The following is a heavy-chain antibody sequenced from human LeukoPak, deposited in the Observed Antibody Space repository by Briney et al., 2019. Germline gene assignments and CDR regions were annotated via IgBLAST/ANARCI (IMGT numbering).Heavy chain of an antibody. CDR2: IYYSGST. J-gene: IGHJ4*02. CDR1: GGTVSGYY. D-gene: IGHD6-19*01. Sequence: SETLSRTCTVSGGTVSGYYWSWIRQPPGKGLEWIGFIYYSGSTTYNPSLTSRVTISVYTAKNQLSLRLNSVTAADSATYYCARGGWSLDYWGQGTLVTVSS. V-gene: IGHV4-59*02. CDR3: ARGGWSLDY.